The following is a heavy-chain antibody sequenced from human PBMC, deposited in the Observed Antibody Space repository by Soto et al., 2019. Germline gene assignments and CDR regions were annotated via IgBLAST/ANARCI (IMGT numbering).Heavy chain of an antibody. J-gene: IGHJ4*02. V-gene: IGHV4-31*03. CDR2: IYYSGST. CDR3: ARDRHYYDSSGYFDY. CDR1: GGSISSGGYY. Sequence: PSETLSLTCTVSGGSISSGGYYWSWIRQQIGKGLEWIGYIYYSGSTYYNPSLKSRVTISVDTSKNQFSLKLSSVTAADTAVYYCARDRHYYDSSGYFDYWGQGTLVTVSS. D-gene: IGHD3-22*01.